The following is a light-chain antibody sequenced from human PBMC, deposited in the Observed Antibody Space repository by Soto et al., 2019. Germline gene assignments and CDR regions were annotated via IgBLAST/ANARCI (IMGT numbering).Light chain of an antibody. CDR3: QTWGTGIVV. CDR2: LNSDGSH. CDR1: SGHSSYA. J-gene: IGLJ2*01. V-gene: IGLV4-69*01. Sequence: QLVLTQSPSASASLGASVKLTCTLSSGHSSYAIAWHQQQPEKGPRYLMKLNSDGSHSKGDGIPDRFSGSSSGAERYLTISSLQSEDEADDYCQTWGTGIVVFGGGTKVTVL.